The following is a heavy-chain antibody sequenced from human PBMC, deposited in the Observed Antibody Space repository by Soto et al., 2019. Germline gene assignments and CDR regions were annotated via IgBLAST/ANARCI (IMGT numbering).Heavy chain of an antibody. CDR1: GFTFGNYA. Sequence: GGSLRLSCAASGFTFGNYAMSWVRQAPGKGLEWVSAISGDSGSTYYADSVKGRFTISRDNSKNSLYLQMNSLRADDTAVYYCATPSGLTVTGPDYWGQGTLVTVSS. D-gene: IGHD6-19*01. J-gene: IGHJ4*02. V-gene: IGHV3-23*01. CDR2: ISGDSGST. CDR3: ATPSGLTVTGPDY.